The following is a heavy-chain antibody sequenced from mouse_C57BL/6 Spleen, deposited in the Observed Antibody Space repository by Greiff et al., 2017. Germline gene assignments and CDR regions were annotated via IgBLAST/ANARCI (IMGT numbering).Heavy chain of an antibody. CDR2: FYPGSGSI. V-gene: IGHV1-62-2*01. D-gene: IGHD2-3*01. J-gene: IGHJ4*01. CDR1: GYTFTEYT. CDR3: ARHEGPPYDGFRGDY. Sequence: QVHVKQSGAELVKPGASVKLSCKASGYTFTEYTIHWVKQRSGQGLEWIGWFYPGSGSIKYNEKFKDKATLTADKSSSTVYMELSRLTSEDSAVYFCARHEGPPYDGFRGDYWGQGTSVTVSS.